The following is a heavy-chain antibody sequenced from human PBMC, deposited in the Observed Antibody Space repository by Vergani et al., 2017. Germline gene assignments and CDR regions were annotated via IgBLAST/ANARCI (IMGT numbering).Heavy chain of an antibody. J-gene: IGHJ5*02. D-gene: IGHD6-19*01. CDR1: GGTFSSYA. CDR3: ARGGRGIAVAGGYNWFDP. Sequence: QVQLVQSGAEVKKPGSSVKVSCKASGGTFSSYAISWVRQAPGQGLEWMGGIIPIFGTANYAQKFQGRVTITADESTSTAYMELSSLRSEDTAVYYCARGGRGIAVAGGYNWFDPWGQGTLVTVSS. V-gene: IGHV1-69*01. CDR2: IIPIFGTA.